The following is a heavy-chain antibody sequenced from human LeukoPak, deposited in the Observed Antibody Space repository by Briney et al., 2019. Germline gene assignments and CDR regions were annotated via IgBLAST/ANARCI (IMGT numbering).Heavy chain of an antibody. J-gene: IGHJ3*02. CDR1: GFTFSSYA. CDR2: ISGSGGST. V-gene: IGHV3-23*01. Sequence: PGGSLRLSCAASGFTFSSYAMSWVRQAPGKGLEWVSAISGSGGSTYYADSVKGRFTISRDNSKNTLYLQMNSLRAEDTALFYCAKVNAPDYYYDSSGYAFDIWGQGTMVTVSS. D-gene: IGHD3-22*01. CDR3: AKVNAPDYYYDSSGYAFDI.